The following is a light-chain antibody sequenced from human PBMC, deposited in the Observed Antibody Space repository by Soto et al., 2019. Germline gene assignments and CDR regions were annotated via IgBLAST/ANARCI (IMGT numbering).Light chain of an antibody. CDR1: SGSVSATYY. V-gene: IGLV8-61*01. Sequence: QTVVTQEPSLSVSPGRTVTLTGGLTSGSVSATYYPSWYQQTPGQAPRTLIYSTNSRSSGVPDRFSGSILGNKAALTITGAQADDESDYYCVLYMGSGIWVFGGGTKVTVL. CDR3: VLYMGSGIWV. CDR2: STN. J-gene: IGLJ3*02.